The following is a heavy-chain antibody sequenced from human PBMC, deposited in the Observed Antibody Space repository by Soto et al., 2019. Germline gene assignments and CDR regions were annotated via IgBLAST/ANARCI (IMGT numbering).Heavy chain of an antibody. Sequence: SETLSLTCNVSGGSIGSYYWNWLRQPAGKVLEWIGYVYYTGSTNYNPSLEGRATISVDSSKNQVSLNLRSVTAADSATYYCARVITYHYGMDVWGQGITVTVSS. CDR1: GGSIGSYY. CDR2: VYYTGST. V-gene: IGHV4-59*01. CDR3: ARVITYHYGMDV. J-gene: IGHJ6*02. D-gene: IGHD3-16*01.